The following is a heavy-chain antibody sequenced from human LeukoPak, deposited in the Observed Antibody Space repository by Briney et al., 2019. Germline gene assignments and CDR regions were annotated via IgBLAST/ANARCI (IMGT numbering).Heavy chain of an antibody. D-gene: IGHD3-22*01. CDR1: GGSLSTYF. J-gene: IGHJ4*02. CDR3: ARAVYDTSGYYIDY. CDR2: IYASGGT. Sequence: SETLSLTCTVSGGSLSTYFWTWIRQPAGKGLEWIGRIYASGGTTHTPSLKGRVTMSVDTSKSQFSLKLSSVTAADTAVYYCARAVYDTSGYYIDYWGQGTLVTVFS. V-gene: IGHV4-4*07.